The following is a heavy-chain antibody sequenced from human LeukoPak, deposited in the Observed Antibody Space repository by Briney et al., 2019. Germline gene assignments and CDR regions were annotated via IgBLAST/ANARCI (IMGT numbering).Heavy chain of an antibody. CDR3: AKMRNTAMAHGMDV. Sequence: GRFLRLSCAASGFTFDDYAMHWVRQAPGKGLEWVSGINWMGNNVGYADSVQGRFTISRDNANNVLYLQMDSLRTEDTALYYCAKMRNTAMAHGMDVWGQGTTVTVSS. CDR1: GFTFDDYA. CDR2: INWMGNNV. D-gene: IGHD5-18*01. J-gene: IGHJ6*02. V-gene: IGHV3-9*01.